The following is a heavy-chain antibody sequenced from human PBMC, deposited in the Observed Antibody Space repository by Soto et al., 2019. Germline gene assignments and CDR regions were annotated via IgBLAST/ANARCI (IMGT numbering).Heavy chain of an antibody. D-gene: IGHD6-13*01. CDR1: GFTFSSYW. J-gene: IGHJ6*02. Sequence: PGGSLRLSCAASGFTFSSYWMSWVRQAPGKGLEWVANIKQDGSEKYYVESVKGRFTISRDNTKNSLYLQMNSLRAEDKAVYYCAREQRSSWYYYYGMDVWGQGTTVTVSS. CDR2: IKQDGSEK. V-gene: IGHV3-7*05. CDR3: AREQRSSWYYYYGMDV.